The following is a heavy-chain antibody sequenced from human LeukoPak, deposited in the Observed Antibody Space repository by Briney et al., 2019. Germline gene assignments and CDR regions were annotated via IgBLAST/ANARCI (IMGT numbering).Heavy chain of an antibody. CDR2: IRYDGSNK. Sequence: PGGSLRLSCAASGFTFSSNGIHWVRQAPGKGLEWVAFIRYDGSNKYYADSVRGRFTISRDNSKNTLYLQMNLRADDTAVYYCAKSYRSGWYRGVIDYWGQGTLVTVSS. CDR1: GFTFSSNG. D-gene: IGHD6-13*01. V-gene: IGHV3-30*02. J-gene: IGHJ4*02. CDR3: AKSYRSGWYRGVIDY.